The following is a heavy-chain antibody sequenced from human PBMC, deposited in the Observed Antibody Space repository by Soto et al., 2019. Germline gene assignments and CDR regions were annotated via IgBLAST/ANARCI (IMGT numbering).Heavy chain of an antibody. J-gene: IGHJ4*02. CDR1: GFTFVPAW. D-gene: IGHD3-16*01. CDR2: IKSNNVGGTT. CDR3: TADPPRGSSLIDY. V-gene: IGHV3-15*01. Sequence: GGSLRLSCAASGFTFVPAWMSWVRQAPGKGLEWVGRIKSNNVGGTTDYAASVKGRFTISRDDSADMVYLEMASLRIEDTAVYYCTADPPRGSSLIDYWGQGTLVTVSS.